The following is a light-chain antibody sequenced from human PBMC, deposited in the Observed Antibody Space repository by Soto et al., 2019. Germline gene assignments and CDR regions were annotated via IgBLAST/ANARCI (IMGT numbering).Light chain of an antibody. CDR2: DAS. Sequence: EIVLTQSPATLTLSPGERATLSCRASQSVSSYLAWYQQKPGQAPRLLIYDASNRATGIPARFSGSGSGTEFTLTISSLEPEDFAVYYCQQRSNWPHTFGQGTKLEIK. J-gene: IGKJ2*01. CDR1: QSVSSY. CDR3: QQRSNWPHT. V-gene: IGKV3-11*01.